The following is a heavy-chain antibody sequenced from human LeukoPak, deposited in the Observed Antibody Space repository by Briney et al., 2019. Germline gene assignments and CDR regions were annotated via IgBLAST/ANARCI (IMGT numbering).Heavy chain of an antibody. CDR1: GFSVTSYG. Sequence: GGSLRLSCPVSGFSVTSYGRSWVPQAPGKGLEWISAISLNGDTTYYADSVKGRFIISRDNSENKLYLQMNSLRTEDTAVYYCAQGYSSGWFPYWGQGSLVSVSS. CDR3: AQGYSSGWFPY. CDR2: ISLNGDTT. V-gene: IGHV3-23*01. D-gene: IGHD6-19*01. J-gene: IGHJ4*02.